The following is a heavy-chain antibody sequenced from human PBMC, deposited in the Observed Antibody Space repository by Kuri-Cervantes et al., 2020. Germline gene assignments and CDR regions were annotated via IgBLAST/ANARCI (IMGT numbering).Heavy chain of an antibody. V-gene: IGHV4-30-2*01. CDR3: AASGGRVLDY. J-gene: IGHJ4*02. Sequence: LRLSCAVSGGSISSGGYSWSWIRQPPGKGLEWIGYIYHSGSTYYNPSLKSRVTISVDRSKNQFSLKLSSVTAADTAVYYCAASGGRVLDYWGQGTLVTVSS. CDR2: IYHSGST. CDR1: GGSISSGGYS. D-gene: IGHD3-16*01.